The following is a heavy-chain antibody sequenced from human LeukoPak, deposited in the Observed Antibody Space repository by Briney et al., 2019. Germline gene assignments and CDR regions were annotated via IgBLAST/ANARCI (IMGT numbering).Heavy chain of an antibody. J-gene: IGHJ3*02. D-gene: IGHD3-3*01. Sequence: SETLSLTCTVSGGSISSYYWSWIRQPPGKGLEWIGYIYYSGSTNYNPSLKSRVTISVDTSKNQFSLKPSSVTAADTAVYYCARVSPFTIFGVVIGAFDIWGQGTMVTVSS. CDR2: IYYSGST. CDR1: GGSISSYY. V-gene: IGHV4-59*01. CDR3: ARVSPFTIFGVVIGAFDI.